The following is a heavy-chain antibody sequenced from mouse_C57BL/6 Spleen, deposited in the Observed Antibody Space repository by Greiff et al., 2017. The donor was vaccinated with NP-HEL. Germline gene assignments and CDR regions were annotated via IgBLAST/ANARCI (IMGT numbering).Heavy chain of an antibody. CDR2: IDPSDSYT. Sequence: QVQLKQPGAELVKPGASVKLSCKASGYTFTSYWMQWVKQRPGQGLEWIGEIDPSDSYTNYNQKFKGKATLTVDTSSSTAYMQLSSLTSEDSAVYYCARTLYYYGSSYYFDYWGQGTTLTVSS. CDR3: ARTLYYYGSSYYFDY. CDR1: GYTFTSYW. J-gene: IGHJ2*01. V-gene: IGHV1-50*01. D-gene: IGHD1-1*01.